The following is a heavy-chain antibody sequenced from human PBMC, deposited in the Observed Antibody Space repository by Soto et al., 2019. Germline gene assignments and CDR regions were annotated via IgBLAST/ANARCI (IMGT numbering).Heavy chain of an antibody. Sequence: GGSLRLSCAASGFTFSSYGMHWVHQAPGKGLEWVAVISYDGSNKYYADPVKGRFTISRDNPKNTLYLQMNSLRAEDTAVYYCAKDQKEGKPYYYYYGMDVWGQGTTVTVSS. J-gene: IGHJ6*02. CDR2: ISYDGSNK. CDR1: GFTFSSYG. CDR3: AKDQKEGKPYYYYYGMDV. V-gene: IGHV3-30*18.